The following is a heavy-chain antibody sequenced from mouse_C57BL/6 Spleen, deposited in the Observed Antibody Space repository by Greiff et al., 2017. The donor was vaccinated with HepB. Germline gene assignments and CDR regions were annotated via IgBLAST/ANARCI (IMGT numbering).Heavy chain of an antibody. J-gene: IGHJ3*01. Sequence: EVKLVESGGDLVKPGGSLKLSCAASGFTFSSYGMSWVRQTPDKRLEWVATISSGSSYTYYPDSVKGRFTISRDNAKNTLYLQMSGLKSEYTAMYYCARDGAICGSSYGFAYWGQGTLVTVSA. CDR2: ISSGSSYT. CDR3: ARDGAICGSSYGFAY. D-gene: IGHD1-1*01. CDR1: GFTFSSYG. V-gene: IGHV5-6*01.